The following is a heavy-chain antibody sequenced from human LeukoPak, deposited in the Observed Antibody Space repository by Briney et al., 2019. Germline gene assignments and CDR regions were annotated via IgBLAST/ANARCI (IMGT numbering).Heavy chain of an antibody. D-gene: IGHD3-10*01. CDR1: GFTFSSYG. J-gene: IGHJ6*02. CDR3: ARDRSYGPGRGYYYGMDV. Sequence: GGSLRLSCAASGFTFSSYGMHWVRQAPGKGLEWVAVIWYDGSNKYYADSVKGRFTISRDNSKNTLYLQMNSLRAEDTAVYYCARDRSYGPGRGYYYGMDVWGQGTTVTVSS. V-gene: IGHV3-33*01. CDR2: IWYDGSNK.